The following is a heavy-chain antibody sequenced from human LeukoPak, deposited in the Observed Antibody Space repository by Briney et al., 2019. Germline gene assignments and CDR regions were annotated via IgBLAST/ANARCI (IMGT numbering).Heavy chain of an antibody. CDR3: ATDGFDAFDI. CDR2: IYSGGST. Sequence: SGGSLRLSCAASGFTVSSNYMSWVRQAPGKGLEWVSVIYSGGSTYYADSVKGRFTISRDNSKNTLYLQMNSLRAKDTAVYYCATDGFDAFDIWGQGTMVTVSS. J-gene: IGHJ3*02. CDR1: GFTVSSNY. V-gene: IGHV3-66*02.